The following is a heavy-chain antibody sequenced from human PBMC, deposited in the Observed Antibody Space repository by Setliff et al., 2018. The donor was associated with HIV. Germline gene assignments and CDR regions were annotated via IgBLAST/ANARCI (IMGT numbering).Heavy chain of an antibody. CDR2: ISPYNGNT. D-gene: IGHD5-18*01. CDR3: ARTLRAAAMGYFDC. CDR1: GYSFASYD. Sequence: ASVKVSCKASGYSFASYDITWVRQAPGQGLEWMGWISPYNGNTNYAQKLQGRVTMTTDTSTSTAYMELRSLRSDDTAVYYCARTLRAAAMGYFDCWGQGTLVTVSS. V-gene: IGHV1-18*01. J-gene: IGHJ4*02.